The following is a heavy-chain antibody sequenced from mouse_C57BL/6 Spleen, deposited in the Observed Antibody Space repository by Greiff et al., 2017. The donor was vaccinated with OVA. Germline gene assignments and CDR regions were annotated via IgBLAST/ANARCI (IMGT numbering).Heavy chain of an antibody. V-gene: IGHV1-26*01. CDR1: GYTFTDYY. CDR2: INPNNGGT. Sequence: QLQQSGPELVKPGASVKISCKASGYTFTDYYMNWVKQSHGKSLEWIGDINPNNGGTSYNQKFKGKATLTVDKSSSTAYMELRSLTSEDSAVYYCARSLFFAYWGQGTLVTVSA. J-gene: IGHJ3*01. CDR3: ARSLFFAY.